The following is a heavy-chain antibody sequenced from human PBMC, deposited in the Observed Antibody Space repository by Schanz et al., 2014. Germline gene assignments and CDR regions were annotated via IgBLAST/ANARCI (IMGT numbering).Heavy chain of an antibody. J-gene: IGHJ4*02. D-gene: IGHD3-22*01. Sequence: QVQLVESGGGLVKPGGSLRLSCAASGFTFSDYYMSWIRQAPGKGLEWVSYVSSSSSYTHYADSVKGRFTISRDNAKNSLYLQMNSLRAEDTAVYYCARPPHDSSGYYPFDYWRQGTLVTVSS. V-gene: IGHV3-11*05. CDR3: ARPPHDSSGYYPFDY. CDR2: VSSSSSYT. CDR1: GFTFSDYY.